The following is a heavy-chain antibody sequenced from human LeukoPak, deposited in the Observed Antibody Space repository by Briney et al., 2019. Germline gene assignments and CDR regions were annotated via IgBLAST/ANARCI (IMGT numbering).Heavy chain of an antibody. CDR2: ISGRGGST. CDR1: GFTFSSYA. Sequence: GGSLRLSCAASGFTFSSYAMSWVRQAPGKGLEWVSAISGRGGSTYYADSVKGRFTISRDNSKNTLYLQMNSLRAEDTAVYYCSKAIHLSTYYYDSSGYSRGFDYWGQGTLVSVSS. CDR3: SKAIHLSTYYYDSSGYSRGFDY. D-gene: IGHD3-22*01. J-gene: IGHJ4*02. V-gene: IGHV3-23*01.